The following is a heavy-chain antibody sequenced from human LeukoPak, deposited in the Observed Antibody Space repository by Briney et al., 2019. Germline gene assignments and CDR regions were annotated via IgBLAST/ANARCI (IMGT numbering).Heavy chain of an antibody. CDR3: ARRGTGGWNFDY. Sequence: KPSETLSLTCTVSGGSISSYYWSWIRQPPGKGLEWIAYMHYNGVTYYNPSLKSRVTTSIDTSKNQFSLNLSSVSAADTAVYYCARRGTGGWNFDYWGQGTLVTVSS. D-gene: IGHD6-19*01. CDR1: GGSISSYY. V-gene: IGHV4-59*01. J-gene: IGHJ4*02. CDR2: MHYNGVT.